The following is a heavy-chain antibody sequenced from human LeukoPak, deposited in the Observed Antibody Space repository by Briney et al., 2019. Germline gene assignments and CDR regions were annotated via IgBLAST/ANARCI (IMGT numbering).Heavy chain of an antibody. J-gene: IGHJ3*02. CDR2: IWYDGSNK. D-gene: IGHD4-23*01. CDR1: GFTFSSYG. CDR3: ARYQNSGAGRAFDI. Sequence: GGSLRLSCAASGFTFSSYGMHWVRQAPAKGQEWVAVIWYDGSNKYYADSVKGRFTISRDNAKNSLYLQMNSLRAEDTALYYCARYQNSGAGRAFDIWGQGTMVTVSS. V-gene: IGHV3-33*01.